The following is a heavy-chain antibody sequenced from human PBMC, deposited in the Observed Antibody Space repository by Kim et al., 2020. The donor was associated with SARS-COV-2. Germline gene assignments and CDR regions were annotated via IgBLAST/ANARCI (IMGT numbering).Heavy chain of an antibody. D-gene: IGHD4-4*01. CDR2: IYYSGNP. CDR3: AKIYHSSVLGDY. V-gene: IGHV4-39*01. Sequence: SETLSLTCTVSGGSISSSGHYWGWIRQPPGKGLDWIGSIYYSGNPYYDPSRRSRLTISLDTSRTQFSLELTPVTAAVTAVYYCAKIYHSSVLGDYWGQGTLVTVSS. J-gene: IGHJ4*02. CDR1: GGSISSSGHY.